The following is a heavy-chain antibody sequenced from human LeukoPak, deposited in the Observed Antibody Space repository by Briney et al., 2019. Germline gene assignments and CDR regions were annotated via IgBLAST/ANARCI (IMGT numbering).Heavy chain of an antibody. V-gene: IGHV1-18*01. D-gene: IGHD6-19*01. J-gene: IGHJ4*02. CDR1: GYTFTSYG. CDR2: ISAYNGNT. Sequence: ASVKVSCKASGYTFTSYGISWVRQAPGQGLEWMGWISAYNGNTNYAQKLQGRVTMTTDTSTSTAYMELRSLRSDDTAVYYCARGGSRRAVAGLPLFDYWGQGTLVTVSS. CDR3: ARGGSRRAVAGLPLFDY.